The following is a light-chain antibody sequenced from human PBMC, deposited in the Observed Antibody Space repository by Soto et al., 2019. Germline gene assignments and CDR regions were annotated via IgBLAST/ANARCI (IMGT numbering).Light chain of an antibody. Sequence: EIVMTQSPATLSVSPGERATISCRASQFVSSNLAWYQQKPGQAPRLLIYGASTRATGIPDRFSGSGSGTDFTLTISRLEPEDFAVFYCQQYGTSPPTFGQGTKVDIK. CDR3: QQYGTSPPT. CDR1: QFVSSN. CDR2: GAS. J-gene: IGKJ1*01. V-gene: IGKV3-20*01.